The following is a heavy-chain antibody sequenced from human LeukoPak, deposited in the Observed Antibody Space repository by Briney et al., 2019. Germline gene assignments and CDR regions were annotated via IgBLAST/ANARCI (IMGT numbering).Heavy chain of an antibody. Sequence: GGSLRLSCAASGFTFSSYSMNWVRQAPGKGLEWVSYISSSSSTIYYADSVKGRFTISRDNAKNSLYLQMNSLRAEDTAVYYCARGGYSYGSGASPYYYYGMDVWGQGTTVTVS. CDR3: ARGGYSYGSGASPYYYYGMDV. CDR2: ISSSSSTI. J-gene: IGHJ6*02. D-gene: IGHD5-18*01. CDR1: GFTFSSYS. V-gene: IGHV3-48*04.